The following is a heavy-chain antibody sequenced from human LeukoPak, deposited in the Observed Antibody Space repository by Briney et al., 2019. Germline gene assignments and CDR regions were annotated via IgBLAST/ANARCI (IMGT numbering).Heavy chain of an antibody. Sequence: SGGSLRLSCAASGFTFSDYYMSWIRQAPGKGLEWVSYISSSGSTINYADSVKGRFTISRDNAKKSLYLQMNSLRAEDTAVYYCARANWGDNYFDYWGQGTLVTVSS. CDR3: ARANWGDNYFDY. V-gene: IGHV3-11*01. CDR2: ISSSGSTI. J-gene: IGHJ4*02. D-gene: IGHD7-27*01. CDR1: GFTFSDYY.